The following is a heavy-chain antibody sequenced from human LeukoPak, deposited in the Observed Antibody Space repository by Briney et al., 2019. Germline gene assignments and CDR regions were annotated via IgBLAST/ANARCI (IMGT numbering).Heavy chain of an antibody. V-gene: IGHV4-59*01. J-gene: IGHJ4*02. CDR2: IYYSGST. D-gene: IGHD2-21*02. CDR1: GGSISSYY. CDR3: AGRDPLGLRDY. Sequence: SETLSLTCTVSGGSISSYYWSWIRQPPGKGLEWIGYIYYSGSTNYNPSLKSRVTISVDTSKNQFSLKLSSVTAADTAVYYCAGRDPLGLRDYWGQGTLVTVSS.